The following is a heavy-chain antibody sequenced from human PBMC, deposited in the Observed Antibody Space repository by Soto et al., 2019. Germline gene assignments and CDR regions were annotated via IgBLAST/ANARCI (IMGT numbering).Heavy chain of an antibody. CDR3: ARAHYYDSSGYEVQSLGI. Sequence: PSETLSLTCTVSGGSISSGGYYWSWIRQHPGKGLEWIMYIYYSGSTYYNPSLKSRVTISVDTSKNQFSLKLSSVTAADTAVYYCARAHYYDSSGYEVQSLGIWGQGTMVTVSS. CDR2: IYYSGST. V-gene: IGHV4-31*03. D-gene: IGHD3-22*01. CDR1: GGSISSGGYY. J-gene: IGHJ3*02.